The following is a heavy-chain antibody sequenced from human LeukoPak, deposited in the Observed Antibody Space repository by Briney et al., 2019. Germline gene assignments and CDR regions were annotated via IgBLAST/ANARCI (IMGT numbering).Heavy chain of an antibody. V-gene: IGHV3-30-3*01. CDR2: ISYDGSHK. CDR1: GFTFSSCA. D-gene: IGHD3-22*01. CDR3: ARDCAPRLYYYDSSGSNIDY. Sequence: GSSLRLSCAASGFTFSSCAMHWVRQAPGKGLEWVAVISYDGSHKYYADSVKGRFTISRDNSKNTLYLQMNSLRAEDTAVYYCARDCAPRLYYYDSSGSNIDYWGQGTLVTVSS. J-gene: IGHJ4*02.